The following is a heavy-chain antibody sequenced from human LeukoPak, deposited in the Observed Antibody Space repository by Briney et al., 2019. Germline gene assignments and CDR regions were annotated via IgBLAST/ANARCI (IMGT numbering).Heavy chain of an antibody. CDR3: ARGLRFHAGSGNWFVL. J-gene: IGHJ5*02. V-gene: IGHV4-34*01. D-gene: IGHD3-10*01. Sequence: PSETLSLTSAVSGGTFRGYYWSCIRHPPGKGLSWIWEIDHSGSTNYNPSLARRLTLSVDTSKSQVSLNLNSVTSADTAVYYCARGLRFHAGSGNWFVLWGQGTLVTVSS. CDR2: IDHSGST. CDR1: GGTFRGYY.